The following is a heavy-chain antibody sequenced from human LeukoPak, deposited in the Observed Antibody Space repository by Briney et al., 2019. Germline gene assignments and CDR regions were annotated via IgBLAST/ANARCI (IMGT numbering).Heavy chain of an antibody. Sequence: GGSLRLSCAASGFSFSSHTMNWVRQAPGKGLEWVSSITYSSSDMYYADSVRGRFTISRDNTKNSLYLHMNSLRAEDTAVYYCATMGGLDVWGQGTMVTVSS. V-gene: IGHV3-21*01. J-gene: IGHJ3*01. CDR3: ATMGGLDV. CDR2: ITYSSSDM. D-gene: IGHD2-15*01. CDR1: GFSFSSHT.